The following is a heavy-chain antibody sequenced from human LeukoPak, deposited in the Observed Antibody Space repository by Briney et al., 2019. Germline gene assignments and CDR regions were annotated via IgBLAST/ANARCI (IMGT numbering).Heavy chain of an antibody. CDR3: ARLETSGSYGY. Sequence: SETLSLTCTVSGGSISSSSYYWGWIRQPPGKGLEWIGSIYYSGSTYYNPSLKSRVTISVDTSKNQFSLKLSSVTAADTAVYYCARLETSGSYGYWGQGTLVTVSS. D-gene: IGHD1-26*01. CDR2: IYYSGST. CDR1: GGSISSSSYY. V-gene: IGHV4-39*07. J-gene: IGHJ4*02.